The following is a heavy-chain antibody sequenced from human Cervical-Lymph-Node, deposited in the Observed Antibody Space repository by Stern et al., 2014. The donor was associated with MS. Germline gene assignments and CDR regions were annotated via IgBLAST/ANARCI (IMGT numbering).Heavy chain of an antibody. J-gene: IGHJ4*02. CDR1: GFTFSDHW. V-gene: IGHV3-7*01. CDR3: ARLSTDTGYRHFDY. D-gene: IGHD1-14*01. CDR2: FKQDGSEK. Sequence: VQLVQSGGGLVQPGGSLRLSCEASGFTFSDHWMTWARQAPGKGLEWVANFKQDGSEKGYGDSVKGRFTISRDNAKKSLYLQMNNLRAEDTAVYYCARLSTDTGYRHFDYWGQGTPVTVSS.